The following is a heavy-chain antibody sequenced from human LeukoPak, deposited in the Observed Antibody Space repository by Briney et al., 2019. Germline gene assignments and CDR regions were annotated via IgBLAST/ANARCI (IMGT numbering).Heavy chain of an antibody. CDR1: GFTFSDYY. CDR3: ASYILTGYYNGHDAFDI. CDR2: ISRSGTTM. J-gene: IGHJ3*02. V-gene: IGHV3-11*04. Sequence: GGSLRLSCAASGFTFSDYYMSWIRQAPEKGLEWVSYISRSGTTMYYADSVKGRFTISRDNAKNSLYLQINSLRAEDTAVYYCASYILTGYYNGHDAFDIWGQGTMVIVSS. D-gene: IGHD3-9*01.